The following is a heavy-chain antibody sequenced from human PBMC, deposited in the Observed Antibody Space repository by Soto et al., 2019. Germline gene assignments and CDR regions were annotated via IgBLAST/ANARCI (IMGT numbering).Heavy chain of an antibody. J-gene: IGHJ4*02. CDR2: INPNSGGT. CDR3: ASDAVTGTAGLDF. Sequence: ASVKVSCKASGYTFSGFYMHWVRQAPGQGLEWMGWINPNSGGTKSAEKFQGRVTMTRETSISTAYMELSRLTSDDTAVYYCASDAVTGTAGLDFWGQGTQVTVSS. D-gene: IGHD6-19*01. V-gene: IGHV1-2*02. CDR1: GYTFSGFY.